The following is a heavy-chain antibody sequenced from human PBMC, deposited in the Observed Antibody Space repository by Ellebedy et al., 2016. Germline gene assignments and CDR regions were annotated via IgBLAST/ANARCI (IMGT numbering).Heavy chain of an antibody. CDR2: VFYGGST. V-gene: IGHV4-59*02. CDR3: ARDVSLYSSSPSSDF. J-gene: IGHJ4*02. Sequence: SETLSLTXTVSGGSVDTYYWTWIRQSPGKGLEWIGYVFYGGSTKYNRSLRSRVTISLDTAKNQFSLRLTSVAAADTAVYFCARDVSLYSSSPSSDFWGQGMLVTVSS. D-gene: IGHD3-22*01. CDR1: GGSVDTYY.